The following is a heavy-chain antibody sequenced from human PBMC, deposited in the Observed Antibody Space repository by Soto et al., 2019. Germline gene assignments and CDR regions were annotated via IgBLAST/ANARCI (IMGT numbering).Heavy chain of an antibody. J-gene: IGHJ6*02. V-gene: IGHV1-2*04. Sequence: ASVKVSCKASGGTFSSYAISWVRQAPGQGLEWMGWINPNSGGTNYAQKFQGWVTMTRDTSISTAYMELSRLRSEDTAVYYCATSDPFIAAAGHYYYYGMDVWGQGTTVTVSS. D-gene: IGHD6-13*01. CDR1: GGTFSSYA. CDR3: ATSDPFIAAAGHYYYYGMDV. CDR2: INPNSGGT.